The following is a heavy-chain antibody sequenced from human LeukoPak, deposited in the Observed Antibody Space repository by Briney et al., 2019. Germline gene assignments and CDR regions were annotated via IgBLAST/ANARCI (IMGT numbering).Heavy chain of an antibody. CDR2: ISACNGET. J-gene: IGHJ2*01. D-gene: IGHD5-12*01. CDR1: GYTFRSYG. Sequence: ASVKVSCKASGYTFRSYGLSWVRQVPGQGLEWLGWISACNGETRYEQNFQGRVTLTTDTSTTTAYMELRSLRSDDTAVYYCARVGMWIGWSLELWGRGTLVTVSS. CDR3: ARVGMWIGWSLEL. V-gene: IGHV1-18*01.